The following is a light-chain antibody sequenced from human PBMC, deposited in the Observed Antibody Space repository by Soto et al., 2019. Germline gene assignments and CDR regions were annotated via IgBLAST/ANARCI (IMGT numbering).Light chain of an antibody. V-gene: IGKV3-20*01. CDR1: QSVSSSS. CDR2: GAS. J-gene: IGKJ4*01. CDR3: HQYGSSPLT. Sequence: EIVLTQSPGTLSLSPGERATLSCRASQSVSSSSLAWFQQRPGQAPRLLIYGASSRATGIPDRFSGSGSGTDFTRPISRLEPEDFAVYYCHQYGSSPLTFGGGTKVEI.